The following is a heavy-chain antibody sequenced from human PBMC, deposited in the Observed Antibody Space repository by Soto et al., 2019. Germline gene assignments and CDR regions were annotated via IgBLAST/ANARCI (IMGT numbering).Heavy chain of an antibody. CDR2: IYWDDDK. CDR3: AHSDPPDIKTGGWFDP. CDR1: GFSLSTSGVG. V-gene: IGHV2-5*02. D-gene: IGHD3-9*01. Sequence: QITLKESGPTLVKPTQTLTLTCTFSGFSLSTSGVGVGWIRQPPGKALEWLALIYWDDDKSYSPSLKSRLTITKDTSKNQVVLTMTNMDPVDTATYYCAHSDPPDIKTGGWFDPWGQGTLVTVSS. J-gene: IGHJ5*02.